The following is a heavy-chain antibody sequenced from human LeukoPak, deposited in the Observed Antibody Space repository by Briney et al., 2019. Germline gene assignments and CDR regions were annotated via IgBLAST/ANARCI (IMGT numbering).Heavy chain of an antibody. CDR1: GGSISRYY. CDR2: IYASGNT. V-gene: IGHV4-4*07. D-gene: IGHD3-22*01. J-gene: IGHJ4*02. Sequence: PSETLSLTCTVSGGSISRYYWVWTRQPAAKGLEWIGRIYASGNTNYNPSLKSRVTMSVDTYKNQFSLKLSSVTAADTAVYYCARRDSSGYYVYWGQGALVTVSS. CDR3: ARRDSSGYYVY.